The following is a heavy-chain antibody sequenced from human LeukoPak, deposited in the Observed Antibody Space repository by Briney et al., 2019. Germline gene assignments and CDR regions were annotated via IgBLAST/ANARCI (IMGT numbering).Heavy chain of an antibody. J-gene: IGHJ4*02. V-gene: IGHV3-7*01. CDR2: INPDGTVK. CDR1: GFTFSDYY. D-gene: IGHD5-24*01. CDR3: AKNMGWQQFDY. Sequence: GGSLRLSCATSGFTFSDYYIDWVRQAPGKGLEWVGNINPDGTVKNHVDSVKGRFIISGDNTKNSLYLEMSSLTVEDTAVYFCAKNMGWQQFDYWGQGILVTVSS.